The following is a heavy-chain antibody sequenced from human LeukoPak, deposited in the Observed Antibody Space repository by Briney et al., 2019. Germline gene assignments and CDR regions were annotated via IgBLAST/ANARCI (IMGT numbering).Heavy chain of an antibody. J-gene: IGHJ6*03. CDR3: AREVSDFDHFMDV. V-gene: IGHV1-69*05. D-gene: IGHD3-9*01. CDR1: GGAFSSYG. Sequence: ASVKVSCKASGGAFSSYGFSWVRQAPGQGLEWMGGGIPFFGTAKYAQRFQGRVTITTDESTSTAYMELSSLRSEDTAIYYCAREVSDFDHFMDVWGKGTTVTVSS. CDR2: GIPFFGTA.